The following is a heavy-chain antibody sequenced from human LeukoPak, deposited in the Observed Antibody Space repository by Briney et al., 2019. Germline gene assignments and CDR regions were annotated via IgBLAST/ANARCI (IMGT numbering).Heavy chain of an antibody. J-gene: IGHJ4*02. CDR2: IYYSGST. CDR3: ARFDYYGGGSHFDY. Sequence: SETLSLTCTVSGGSISSSSYYWGWIRQPPGEGLEWIGSIYYSGSTYYNPSLKSRVTISVDTSKNQFSLKLSSVTAADTAVYYCARFDYYGGGSHFDYWGQGTLVTVSS. D-gene: IGHD3-10*01. V-gene: IGHV4-39*01. CDR1: GGSISSSSYY.